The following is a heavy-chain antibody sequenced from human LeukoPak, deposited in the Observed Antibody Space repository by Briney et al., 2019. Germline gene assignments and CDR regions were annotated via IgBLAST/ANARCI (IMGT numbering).Heavy chain of an antibody. CDR2: IVVGSGNT. D-gene: IGHD5-18*01. V-gene: IGHV1-58*02. CDR3: AAVLLDTAMDKEGDFDY. CDR1: GFTFTSSA. Sequence: ASVKVSCKASGFTFTSSAMQWVRQARGQRLEWIGWIVVGSGNTNYAQKFQERVTITRDMSTSTAYMELSSLRSEDTAVYYCAAVLLDTAMDKEGDFDYWGQGTLVTVSS. J-gene: IGHJ4*02.